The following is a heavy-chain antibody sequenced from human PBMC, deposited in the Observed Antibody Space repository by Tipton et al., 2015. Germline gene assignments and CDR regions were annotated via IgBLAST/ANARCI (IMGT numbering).Heavy chain of an antibody. D-gene: IGHD5-18*01. CDR1: GIISGDFW. Sequence: SLRLSCEASGIISGDFWMSWVRQSPGKGLEWVANIRPDGGETYYLESVKGRFTISRDNAQNSLYLHMNSLRAEDTAIYYCARAEDTAMSAFTHYYYYGLDVWGQGTTVTVSS. J-gene: IGHJ6*02. CDR3: ARAEDTAMSAFTHYYYYGLDV. CDR2: IRPDGGET. V-gene: IGHV3-7*03.